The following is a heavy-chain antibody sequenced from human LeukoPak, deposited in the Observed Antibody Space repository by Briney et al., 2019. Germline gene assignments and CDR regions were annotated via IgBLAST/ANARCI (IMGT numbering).Heavy chain of an antibody. V-gene: IGHV4-39*02. CDR1: GDSISSSSYY. CDR3: ARDYGDYVVSYFQH. Sequence: SETLSLTCTVSGDSISSSSYYWGWIRQPPGEGLEWIASIYYSGSTYYNPSLKSRVIISVDTSKNQFSLKVTSVTAADTAVYYCARDYGDYVVSYFQHWGQGTLVTVSS. D-gene: IGHD4-17*01. CDR2: IYYSGST. J-gene: IGHJ1*01.